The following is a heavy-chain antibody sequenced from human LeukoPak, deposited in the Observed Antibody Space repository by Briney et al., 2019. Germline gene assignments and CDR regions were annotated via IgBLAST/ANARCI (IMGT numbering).Heavy chain of an antibody. D-gene: IGHD6-13*01. CDR3: ARDRRVRRPGIAAAGINWFDP. Sequence: PSETLSLTCAVYGGSFSGYYWSWIRKPPGKGLEWIGEINHSGSTNYNPSLKSRVTISVDTSKNQFSLKLSSVTAADTAVYYCARDRRVRRPGIAAAGINWFDPWGQGTLVTVSS. CDR2: INHSGST. CDR1: GGSFSGYY. V-gene: IGHV4-34*01. J-gene: IGHJ5*02.